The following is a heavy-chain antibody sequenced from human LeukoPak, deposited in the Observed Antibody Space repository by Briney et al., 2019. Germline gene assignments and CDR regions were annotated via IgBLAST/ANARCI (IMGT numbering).Heavy chain of an antibody. J-gene: IGHJ4*02. CDR2: INSEGTYT. CDR1: GFPFSTYW. CDR3: ARARFKSDY. D-gene: IGHD3-3*01. Sequence: GGSLRLSCAASGFPFSTYWMDWVRQAPGRGLMWVSRINSEGTYTTYADSVKGRFTVSRDNAKNTLYLQMNILRAEDTAVYYCARARFKSDYWGQGTLVTVSS. V-gene: IGHV3-74*01.